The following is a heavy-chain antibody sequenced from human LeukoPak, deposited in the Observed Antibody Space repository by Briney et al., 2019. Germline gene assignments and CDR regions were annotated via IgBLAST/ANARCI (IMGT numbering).Heavy chain of an antibody. CDR3: ARGPNWDYFTF. J-gene: IGHJ4*02. CDR1: GFTFSTYA. Sequence: GGSLRLSCAASGFTFSTYAMSWVRHAPGEGLEWVSAISDSGGTTYYADSVKGRFTISRDNSKNTLYLQMNSLRGEDTAVYYCARGPNWDYFTFWGQGALVTVSS. CDR2: ISDSGGTT. D-gene: IGHD1-1*01. V-gene: IGHV3-23*01.